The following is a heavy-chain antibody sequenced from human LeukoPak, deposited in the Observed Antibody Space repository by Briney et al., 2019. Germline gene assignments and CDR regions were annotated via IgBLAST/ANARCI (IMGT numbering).Heavy chain of an antibody. J-gene: IGHJ4*02. CDR3: ARGALRFLEWPSGDY. D-gene: IGHD3-3*01. CDR2: IYSGGST. CDR1: GFTVSSNY. V-gene: IGHV3-66*01. Sequence: TGGSLRLSCAASGFTVSSNYMSWVRQAPGKGLEWVSVIYSGGSTYYADSVKGRFTISRDNSKNTLYLQMNGLRAEDTAVYYCARGALRFLEWPSGDYWGQGTLVTVSS.